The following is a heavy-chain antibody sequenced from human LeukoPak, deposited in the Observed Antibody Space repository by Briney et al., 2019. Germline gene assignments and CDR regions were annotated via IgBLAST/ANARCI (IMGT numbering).Heavy chain of an antibody. D-gene: IGHD3-10*01. Sequence: SETLSLTCAVFGGSFSGYSWTWIRQPPGKGLEWIGEITDTGSTNYNRSLTSRLTISLDTSQNQLSLTLRPVTAADTAVYYCARVYVTVVRGSWFDPWGQGTLVTASS. J-gene: IGHJ5*02. CDR1: GGSFSGYS. CDR3: ARVYVTVVRGSWFDP. V-gene: IGHV4-34*01. CDR2: ITDTGST.